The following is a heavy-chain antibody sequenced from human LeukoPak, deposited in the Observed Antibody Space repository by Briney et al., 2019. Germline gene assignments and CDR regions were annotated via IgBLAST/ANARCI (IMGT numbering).Heavy chain of an antibody. CDR3: ARGIAAATPDY. CDR2: IYYSGST. V-gene: IGHV4-39*01. D-gene: IGHD6-13*01. J-gene: IGHJ4*02. CDR1: GGSISSSSYY. Sequence: SETLSLTCTVSGGSISSSSYYWGWIRQPPGTGLEWIGSIYYSGSTYHNPSLKSRVTISVDTSKNQFSLKLSSVTAADTAVYYCARGIAAATPDYWGQGTLVTVSS.